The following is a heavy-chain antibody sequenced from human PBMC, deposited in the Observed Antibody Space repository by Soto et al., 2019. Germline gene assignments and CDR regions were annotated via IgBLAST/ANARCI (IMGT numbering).Heavy chain of an antibody. CDR2: IDSDGTDT. CDR3: AKGRLAVGSDWFDS. Sequence: GGSLRLSCEASGFTFYTYAMIWVRQAPGKGLEWVTAIDSDGTDTYYADFVKGRFTVSRDNSKNALYLQMRSLTAEDTALYYCAKGRLAVGSDWFDSWGPGTLVTVSS. J-gene: IGHJ5*01. CDR1: GFTFYTYA. V-gene: IGHV3-23*05. D-gene: IGHD1-26*01.